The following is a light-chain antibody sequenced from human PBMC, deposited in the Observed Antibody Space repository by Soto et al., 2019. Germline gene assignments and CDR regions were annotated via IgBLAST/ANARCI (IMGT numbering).Light chain of an antibody. CDR2: RNN. J-gene: IGLJ2*01. V-gene: IGLV1-47*01. Sequence: QSVLTQPPSASGAPGQRVTISCSGSSSNIGSNYVYWYQQLPGTAPKLLIYRNNQRRSGVPDRFSGSKSGTSASLAISGLRSEDEGNYYCAAWDDSLSGVLFGAGTKVTVL. CDR3: AAWDDSLSGVL. CDR1: SSNIGSNY.